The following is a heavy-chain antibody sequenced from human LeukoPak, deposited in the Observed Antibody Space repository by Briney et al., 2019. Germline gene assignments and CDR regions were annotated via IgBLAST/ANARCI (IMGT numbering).Heavy chain of an antibody. CDR2: INTDGSST. J-gene: IGHJ4*02. D-gene: IGHD2-8*01. Sequence: GGSLRLSCAASGFTFSSYWMHWVRQAPGKGLVWVSRINTDGSSTSYAGSVKGRFTISRDNAKNTLYLQMNSLKAEDTAVYYCAPRGPMGSFDYWGQGTLVTVSS. V-gene: IGHV3-74*01. CDR1: GFTFSSYW. CDR3: APRGPMGSFDY.